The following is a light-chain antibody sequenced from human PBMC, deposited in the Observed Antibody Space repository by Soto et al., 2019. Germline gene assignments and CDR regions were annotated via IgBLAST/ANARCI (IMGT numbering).Light chain of an antibody. CDR2: LEGDGSY. CDR3: ETWDDNTGV. CDR1: SGHSSFI. V-gene: IGLV4-60*02. J-gene: IGLJ3*02. Sequence: QSVVTQSSSASASLGSSVKLTCTLSSGHSSFIIAWHQQQPGKAPRFLMKLEGDGSYDKGSGVPDRFSGSSSGADRYLTISNLQFEDEADYYCETWDDNTGVFGGGTKLTVL.